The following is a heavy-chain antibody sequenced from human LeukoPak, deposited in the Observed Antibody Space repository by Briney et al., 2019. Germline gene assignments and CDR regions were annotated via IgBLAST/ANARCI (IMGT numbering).Heavy chain of an antibody. V-gene: IGHV3-23*01. CDR3: ARVLPYGSGIQDH. D-gene: IGHD3-10*01. CDR2: FSGSGGST. CDR1: GFPFSSFD. J-gene: IGHJ4*02. Sequence: GGSLRLSCAASGFPFSSFDMSWVRQAPGKGLEWVSVFSGSGGSTYYADSVKGRFTISRDNSKNTLYLQMNSLGAEDTAVYYCARVLPYGSGIQDHWGQGTLVTVSS.